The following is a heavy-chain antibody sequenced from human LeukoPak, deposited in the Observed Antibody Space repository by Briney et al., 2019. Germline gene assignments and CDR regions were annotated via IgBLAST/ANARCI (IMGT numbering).Heavy chain of an antibody. V-gene: IGHV3-33*01. J-gene: IGHJ4*02. CDR2: IWYDGSNK. CDR1: GFTFSSYG. CDR3: ARGRDSSGWYGDY. D-gene: IGHD6-19*01. Sequence: PGGSLRLSCAASGFTFSSYGMHWVRQAPGKGLEWVAVIWYDGSNKYYADSVKGRFAISRDNSKNTLYLQMNSLRAEDTAVYYCARGRDSSGWYGDYWGQGTLVTVSP.